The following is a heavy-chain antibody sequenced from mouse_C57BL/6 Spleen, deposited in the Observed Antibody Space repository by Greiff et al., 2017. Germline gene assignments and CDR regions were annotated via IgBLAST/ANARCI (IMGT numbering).Heavy chain of an antibody. CDR2: INPSSGYT. CDR1: GYTFTSYT. V-gene: IGHV1-4*01. Sequence: VKLVESGAELARPGASVKMSCKASGYTFTSYTMHWVKQRPGQGLEWIRYINPSSGYTKYNQKFKDKATLTADKSSSTAYMQLSSLTSEDSAVYYCARGGDYDESYFDVWGTGTTVTVSS. J-gene: IGHJ1*03. D-gene: IGHD2-4*01. CDR3: ARGGDYDESYFDV.